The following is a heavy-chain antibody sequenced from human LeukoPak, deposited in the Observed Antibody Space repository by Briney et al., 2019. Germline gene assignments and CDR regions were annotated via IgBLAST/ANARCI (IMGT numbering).Heavy chain of an antibody. D-gene: IGHD6-6*01. CDR1: GYSISSSYY. CDR3: ARTWKYSPLNYYYYYMDV. J-gene: IGHJ6*03. CDR2: IYYSGST. Sequence: SETLSLTCTVPGYSISSSYYWGWIRQPPGKGLEWIGSIYYSGSTYYNPSLKSRVTISVDTSKNQFSLKLSSVTAADTAVYYCARTWKYSPLNYYYYYMDVWGKGTTVTVSS. V-gene: IGHV4-38-2*02.